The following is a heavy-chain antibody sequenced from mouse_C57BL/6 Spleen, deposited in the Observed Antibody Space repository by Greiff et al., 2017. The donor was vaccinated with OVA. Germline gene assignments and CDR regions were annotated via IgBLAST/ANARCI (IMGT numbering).Heavy chain of an antibody. Sequence: VQLKQSVAELVRPGASVKLSCTASGFNIKNTYMHWVKQTPEQGLEWIGRIDPANGNTKYAPKFQGKATITTDTSSNTAYLQLSSLTSEDTAIYYCYFRDYYGSSDGGDYLDYWGQGTTLTVSS. D-gene: IGHD1-1*01. CDR3: YFRDYYGSSDGGDYLDY. CDR2: IDPANGNT. CDR1: GFNIKNTY. J-gene: IGHJ2*01. V-gene: IGHV14-3*01.